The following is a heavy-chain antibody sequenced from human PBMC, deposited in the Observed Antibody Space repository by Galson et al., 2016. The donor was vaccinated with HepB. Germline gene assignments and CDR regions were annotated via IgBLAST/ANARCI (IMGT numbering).Heavy chain of an antibody. Sequence: SLRLSCAASGFSISRFYMSWVRQAPGKGLEWVSFISSSSSYMYHADSVKGRFTISRDNAKNSLYLQMNSLRAEDTAVYYCARDARQQLVDWGQGTLVTVSS. CDR3: ARDARQQLVD. J-gene: IGHJ4*02. CDR2: ISSSSSYM. CDR1: GFSISRFY. D-gene: IGHD6-13*01. V-gene: IGHV3-21*01.